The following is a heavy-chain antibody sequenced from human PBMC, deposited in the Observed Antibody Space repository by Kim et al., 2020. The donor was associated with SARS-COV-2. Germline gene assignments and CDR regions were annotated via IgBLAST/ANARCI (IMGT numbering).Heavy chain of an antibody. V-gene: IGHV3-30*18. CDR1: GFTFSSYG. J-gene: IGHJ6*02. CDR2: ISYDGSNK. CDR3: AKAINYDSTWGVYYYYGMDV. Sequence: GGSLRLSCAASGFTFSSYGMHWVRQAPGKGLEWVAVISYDGSNKYYADSVKGRFTISRDNSKNTLYLQMNSLRAEDTAVYYCAKAINYDSTWGVYYYYGMDVWGQGTTVTVSS. D-gene: IGHD3-22*01.